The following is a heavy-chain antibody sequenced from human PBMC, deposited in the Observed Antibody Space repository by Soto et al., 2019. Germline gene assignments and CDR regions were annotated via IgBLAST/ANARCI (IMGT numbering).Heavy chain of an antibody. Sequence: QVQLVQSGAEVKTPGSSVKVSCKASGGSFNSFSIDWVRQAPGQGLEWVGGINPMSGRPNYAQRFQGRVTFSADKSTNAVYMEVNRLTYEDTAVYYCTRRGRESANWFDPWGQGTLVTVSS. CDR3: TRRGRESANWFDP. CDR2: INPMSGRP. CDR1: GGSFNSFS. V-gene: IGHV1-69*06. J-gene: IGHJ5*02.